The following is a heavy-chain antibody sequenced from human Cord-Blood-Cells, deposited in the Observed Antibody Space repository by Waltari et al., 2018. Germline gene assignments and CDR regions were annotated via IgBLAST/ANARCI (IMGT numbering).Heavy chain of an antibody. Sequence: VQLQQWGAGLLKPSETLSLTCAVDGGSFSGYYWRWVRQAPGKGLEWVRRIKSKTDGGTTDYAAPVKGRITISRDDSKNTLYLQMNSLKTEDTAVYYCTAHEAGYWGQGTLVTVSS. V-gene: IGHV3-15*01. J-gene: IGHJ4*02. CDR3: TAHEAGY. D-gene: IGHD6-19*01. CDR1: GGSFSGYY. CDR2: IKSKTDGGTT.